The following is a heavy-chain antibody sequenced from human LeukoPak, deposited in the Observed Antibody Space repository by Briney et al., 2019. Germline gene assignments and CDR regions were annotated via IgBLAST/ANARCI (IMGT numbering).Heavy chain of an antibody. CDR3: AKHPRYSGSYYFDY. V-gene: IGHV3-30*02. J-gene: IGHJ4*02. Sequence: PGGSLRLSCAASGFTFSRYGMHWVRQATGKGLEWVAFIRYDGRNKYYADSVKGRFTISRDNSKNTLYLQMNSLRAEDTAVYYCAKHPRYSGSYYFDYWGQGTLVTVSS. CDR1: GFTFSRYG. CDR2: IRYDGRNK. D-gene: IGHD1-26*01.